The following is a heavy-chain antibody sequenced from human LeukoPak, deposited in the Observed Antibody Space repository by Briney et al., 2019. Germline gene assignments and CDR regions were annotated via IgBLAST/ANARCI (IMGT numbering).Heavy chain of an antibody. J-gene: IGHJ3*02. Sequence: GGPQSLSCRVSGLTFSYAEVSWVRQAPGRGLDCFGHIKSKIDGGTTDYGAPVKGRFTFSRDDSKNTLYLQMNSLKTEDTAVYYCTRWTGWDAFDIWGQGTMVTVSS. CDR3: TRWTGWDAFDI. D-gene: IGHD4-23*01. CDR1: GLTFSYAE. CDR2: IKSKIDGGTT. V-gene: IGHV3-15*01.